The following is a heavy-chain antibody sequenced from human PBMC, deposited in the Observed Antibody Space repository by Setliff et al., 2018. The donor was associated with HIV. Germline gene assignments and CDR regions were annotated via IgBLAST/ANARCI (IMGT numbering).Heavy chain of an antibody. D-gene: IGHD2-2*01. CDR2: IYYSGDT. Sequence: SETLSLTCNVSGDSITSYYWIWIRQSPGKGLEWIGYIYYSGDTNYNPPLKSRVTMSVDTSKNQFSLKLSSVTAADTAVYYCARCPSPPYCTSTTCYVDYYYMDVWGKGTTVTVSS. CDR1: GDSITSYY. CDR3: ARCPSPPYCTSTTCYVDYYYMDV. V-gene: IGHV4-59*01. J-gene: IGHJ6*03.